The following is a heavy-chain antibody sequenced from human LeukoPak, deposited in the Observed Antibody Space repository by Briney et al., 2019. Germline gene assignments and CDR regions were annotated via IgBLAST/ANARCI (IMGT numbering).Heavy chain of an antibody. CDR1: GFTFSSYW. CDR3: ARERSSGMDV. D-gene: IGHD5-24*01. J-gene: IGHJ6*02. Sequence: GGSLRLSCAASGFTFSSYWMSWVRQAPGKGLEWVANIKQDGSEKYYVDSVKGRFTISRDNSKNTLYLQMGSLRAEDMAVYYCARERSSGMDVWGQGTTVTVSS. CDR2: IKQDGSEK. V-gene: IGHV3-7*01.